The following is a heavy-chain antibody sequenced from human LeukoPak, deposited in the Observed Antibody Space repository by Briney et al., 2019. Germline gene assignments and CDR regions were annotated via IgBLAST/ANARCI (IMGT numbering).Heavy chain of an antibody. Sequence: PGGSLRLSCAASGFTFSSYEMNWVRQAPGKGLEWVSYISSSGSTIYYADSVKGRFTISRDNAKNSLYLQMNSLRAEDTAVYYCALLTVASDFDYWGQGALVTVSS. CDR3: ALLTVASDFDY. CDR1: GFTFSSYE. D-gene: IGHD5-12*01. J-gene: IGHJ4*02. V-gene: IGHV3-48*03. CDR2: ISSSGSTI.